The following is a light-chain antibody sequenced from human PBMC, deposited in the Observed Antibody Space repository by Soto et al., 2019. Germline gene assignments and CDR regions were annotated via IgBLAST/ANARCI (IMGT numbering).Light chain of an antibody. J-gene: IGKJ1*01. CDR2: DAS. V-gene: IGKV1-9*01. CDR3: QQLNSYPRT. Sequence: DIQLTQSPSFLSASVGARVTIICRAGQGISSYLAWYQQKPGKAPKVLIFDASTLQSGVPPRFIGSGSGTEFTLTISSLQPEDFASYYCQQLNSYPRTFGPGTKVEIK. CDR1: QGISSY.